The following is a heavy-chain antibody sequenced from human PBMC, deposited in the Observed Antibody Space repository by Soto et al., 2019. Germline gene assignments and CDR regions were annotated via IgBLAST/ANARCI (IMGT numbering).Heavy chain of an antibody. CDR2: IYYGGST. V-gene: IGHV4-31*03. CDR3: ARGGYYYENSGQNACDY. Sequence: SETLSLTCTVSGGSISSGVYYWSWIRQHPGKGLEWIGYIYYGGSTYYNPSLKSRATISGDTSKNQFSLKLSSVTAADTAVYYCARGGYYYENSGQNACDYWGQGILVTVSS. CDR1: GGSISSGVYY. J-gene: IGHJ4*01. D-gene: IGHD3-22*01.